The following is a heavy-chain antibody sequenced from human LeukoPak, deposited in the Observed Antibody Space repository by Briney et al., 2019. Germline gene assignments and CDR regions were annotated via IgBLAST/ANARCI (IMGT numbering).Heavy chain of an antibody. CDR2: IRSKAYGGTT. V-gene: IGHV3-49*04. D-gene: IGHD2-15*01. CDR1: GFTFGDYA. Sequence: GGSLRLSCTASGFTFGDYAMSWVRQAPGKGLEWVGFIRSKAYGGTTEYAASVKGRFTISRDDSKSIAYLQMNSLKTEDTAVYYCTRRYCSGGSCYFGLDYWGQGTLVTVSS. CDR3: TRRYCSGGSCYFGLDY. J-gene: IGHJ4*02.